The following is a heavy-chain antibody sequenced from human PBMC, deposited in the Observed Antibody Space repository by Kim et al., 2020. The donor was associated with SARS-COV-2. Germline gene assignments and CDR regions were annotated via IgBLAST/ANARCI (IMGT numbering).Heavy chain of an antibody. CDR3: AKTGWIFRWFDS. Sequence: YYAGSVKGRFTISRDNSKNTINLQMNGLRAEDTALYYCAKTGWIFRWFDSWGQGTLVTVSS. V-gene: IGHV3-23*01. J-gene: IGHJ5*01. D-gene: IGHD3-3*01.